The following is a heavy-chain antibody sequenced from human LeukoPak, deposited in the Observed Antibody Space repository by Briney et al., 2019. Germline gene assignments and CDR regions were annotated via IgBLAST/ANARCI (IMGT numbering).Heavy chain of an antibody. CDR3: TGNYYGSGSYADFDY. Sequence: QPGGSLRLSCAASGFTFSGSALRWVRQASGKGLEWVGRIRSTANGYATAYAASVKGRFTISRDDSKNTAYLQMDSLKTEDTAVYYCTGNYYGSGSYADFDYWGQGTLVTVSS. CDR1: GFTFSGSA. V-gene: IGHV3-73*01. J-gene: IGHJ4*02. D-gene: IGHD3-10*01. CDR2: IRSTANGYAT.